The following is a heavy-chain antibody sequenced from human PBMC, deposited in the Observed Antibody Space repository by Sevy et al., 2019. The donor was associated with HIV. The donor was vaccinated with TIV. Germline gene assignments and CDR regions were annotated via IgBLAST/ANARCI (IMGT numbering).Heavy chain of an antibody. CDR3: ARGTTWTGIDDS. Sequence: GGSLRLSCAASGFTFGDYTMHWVRQPPGKGLEWVSGISWNGGTVAYADSIKGRFTISRDDAKNSLFLQMNSLRVEDTAFYYCARGTTWTGIDDSWGQVTLVTVSS. CDR2: ISWNGGTV. J-gene: IGHJ4*02. CDR1: GFTFGDYT. V-gene: IGHV3-9*01. D-gene: IGHD3-16*01.